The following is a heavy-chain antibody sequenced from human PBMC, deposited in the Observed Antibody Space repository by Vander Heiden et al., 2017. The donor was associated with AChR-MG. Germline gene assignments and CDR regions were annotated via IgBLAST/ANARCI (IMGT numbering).Heavy chain of an antibody. CDR3: ARDSQGSSWSYYYGMDV. J-gene: IGHJ6*02. Sequence: QVQLVQSGAEVKKPGASVKVSCEASGYTFTGYYMHWVRQTPGQGLEWMGWINPKSGGRNSAQKFEGRVTMTRDTSISTVYMELSRLTSDDTAMYYCARDSQGSSWSYYYGMDVWGQGTAVTVSS. CDR2: INPKSGGR. D-gene: IGHD6-13*01. V-gene: IGHV1-2*02. CDR1: GYTFTGYY.